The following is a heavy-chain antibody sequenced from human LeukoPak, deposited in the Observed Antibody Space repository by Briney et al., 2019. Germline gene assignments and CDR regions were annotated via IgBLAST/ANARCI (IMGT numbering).Heavy chain of an antibody. J-gene: IGHJ4*02. V-gene: IGHV4-34*01. CDR2: INHSGST. D-gene: IGHD3-10*01. Sequence: SETLSLTCAVYGGSFSAYYWSWIRQPPGKGLEWIGEINHSGSTYYNPSLKSRVTISVDTSKNQFSLKLSSVTAADTAVYYCARVVVRGRVDYWGQGTLVTVSS. CDR3: ARVVVRGRVDY. CDR1: GGSFSAYY.